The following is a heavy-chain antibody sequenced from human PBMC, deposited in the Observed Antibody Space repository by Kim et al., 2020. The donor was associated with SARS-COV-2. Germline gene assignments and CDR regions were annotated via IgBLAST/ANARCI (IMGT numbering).Heavy chain of an antibody. V-gene: IGHV1-24*01. CDR2: FDPEDGET. J-gene: IGHJ5*02. CDR1: GYTLTELS. Sequence: ASVKVSCKVSGYTLTELSMHWVRQAPGKGLEWMGGFDPEDGETIYAQKFQGRVTMTEDTSTDTAYMELSSLRSEDTGVYYCATSCSSTSFHWFDPWGQGTLVTVSS. D-gene: IGHD2-2*01. CDR3: ATSCSSTSFHWFDP.